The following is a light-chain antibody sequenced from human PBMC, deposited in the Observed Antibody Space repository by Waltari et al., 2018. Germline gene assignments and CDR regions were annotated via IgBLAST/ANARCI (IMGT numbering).Light chain of an antibody. CDR2: RKN. Sequence: QAGLTQPPSVSKGLGQTATLPCTGNNNNVGNQGAAWLQQHQGHPPKLLSYRKNNRASGISEKLSAPRSGNTASLTITGLQPEDEADYYCSAWDSNLSAWVFGGGTKLTVL. J-gene: IGLJ3*02. V-gene: IGLV10-54*01. CDR3: SAWDSNLSAWV. CDR1: NNNVGNQG.